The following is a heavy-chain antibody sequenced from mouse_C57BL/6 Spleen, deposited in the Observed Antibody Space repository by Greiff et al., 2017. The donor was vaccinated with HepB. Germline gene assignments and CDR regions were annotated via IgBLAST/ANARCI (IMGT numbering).Heavy chain of an antibody. J-gene: IGHJ4*01. Sequence: EVQLQQSGPELVKPGASVKIPCKASGYTFTDYNMDWVKQSHGKSLEWIGDINPNNGGTNYNQKFKGKATLTVDKSSSTAYMELRSLTSEDTAVYYCARGTTVVATYYAMDYWGQGTSVTVSS. CDR1: GYTFTDYN. CDR3: ARGTTVVATYYAMDY. D-gene: IGHD1-1*01. CDR2: INPNNGGT. V-gene: IGHV1-18*01.